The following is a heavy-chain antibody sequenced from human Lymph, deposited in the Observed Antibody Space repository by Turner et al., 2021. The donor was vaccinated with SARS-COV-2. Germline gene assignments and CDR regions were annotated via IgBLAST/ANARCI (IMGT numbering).Heavy chain of an antibody. D-gene: IGHD3-9*01. CDR1: GYTFTSYD. Sequence: QAQLVQSGAERKKPGAAVQVSCKASGYTFTSYDINWVRQATGPGLEWMGWMNPNSGNTGYAQKFQGRVTMTRNTSISTAYMELSSLRSEDTAVYYCARGAQLTVWFDPWGQGTLVTVSS. J-gene: IGHJ5*02. CDR3: ARGAQLTVWFDP. CDR2: MNPNSGNT. V-gene: IGHV1-8*01.